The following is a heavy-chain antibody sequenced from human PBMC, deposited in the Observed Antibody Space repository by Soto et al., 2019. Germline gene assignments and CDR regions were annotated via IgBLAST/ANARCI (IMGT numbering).Heavy chain of an antibody. J-gene: IGHJ6*02. CDR2: IYYSGST. V-gene: IGHV4-61*01. CDR3: ARSRTTVTYYGMDV. CDR1: GGSVSSGRYY. D-gene: IGHD4-4*01. Sequence: SETLSLTCTVSGGSVSSGRYYWSWIRQPPGKGLEWIGYIYYSGSTNYNPSLKSRVTISVDTSKNQFSLKLSSVTAADTAVYYCARSRTTVTYYGMDVWGQGTTVTVSS.